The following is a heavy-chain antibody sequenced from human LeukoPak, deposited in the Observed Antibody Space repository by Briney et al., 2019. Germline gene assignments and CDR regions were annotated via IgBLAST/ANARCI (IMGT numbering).Heavy chain of an antibody. CDR2: ISSSSYI. V-gene: IGHV3-21*01. CDR3: ARDQVEGSSSEGAFDI. J-gene: IGHJ3*02. D-gene: IGHD6-6*01. Sequence: MPGGSLRLSCAASGFTFSSYSMNWVRRAPGKGLEWVSSISSSSYIYYADSVKGRFTISRENAKNSLYLQMNSLRAEDTAVYYCARDQVEGSSSEGAFDIWGQGTMVTVSS. CDR1: GFTFSSYS.